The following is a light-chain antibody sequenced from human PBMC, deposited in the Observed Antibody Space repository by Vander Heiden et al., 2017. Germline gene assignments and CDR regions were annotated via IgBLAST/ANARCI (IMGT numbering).Light chain of an antibody. CDR1: QTINTY. CDR3: QQSYSTMWT. J-gene: IGKJ1*01. CDR2: SAF. V-gene: IGKV1-39*01. Sequence: DIQMTQSPSSLSASIGDRVTITCRASQTINTYLNWYQQKPGEAPKLLIYSAFNLQDGVPSRFSGSRSGTNFTPTISSLQPEDFASYCCQQSYSTMWTFGQGTKVEVK.